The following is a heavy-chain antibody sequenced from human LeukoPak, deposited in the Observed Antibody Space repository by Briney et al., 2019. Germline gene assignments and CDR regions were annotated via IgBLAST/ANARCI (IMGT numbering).Heavy chain of an antibody. Sequence: SGPTLVNPTQTLTLTCTFSGFSLSTSGVGVGWIRQPPGKALEWLALIYWNDDKRYSPSLKSRLTITKDTSKNQVVLTMTNMDPVDTATYYCALFDYTGTPVKGDDYWGQGTLVTVSS. CDR3: ALFDYTGTPVKGDDY. J-gene: IGHJ4*02. CDR1: GFSLSTSGVG. D-gene: IGHD4-23*01. CDR2: IYWNDDK. V-gene: IGHV2-5*01.